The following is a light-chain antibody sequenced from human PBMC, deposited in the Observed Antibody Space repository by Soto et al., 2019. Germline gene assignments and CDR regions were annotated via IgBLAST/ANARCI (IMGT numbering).Light chain of an antibody. J-gene: IGKJ4*01. V-gene: IGKV1-9*01. CDR3: QHIDTFRLT. CDR2: AAS. CDR1: QAIKTY. Sequence: DIQLTQSPSVLSASVGDRVTITCRASQAIKTYLAWYQHKPGKAPNLLIYAASTLESGVPSRFSGSGSGTEFTLTVTSLQPEDFATYYCQHIDTFRLTFGGGTKVELK.